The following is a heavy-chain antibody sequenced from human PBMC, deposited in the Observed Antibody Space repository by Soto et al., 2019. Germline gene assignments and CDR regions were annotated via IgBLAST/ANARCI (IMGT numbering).Heavy chain of an antibody. V-gene: IGHV1-69*02. J-gene: IGHJ4*02. Sequence: QVQLVQSGTEVKKPGSSVKVSCKASGDTFSFYTINWVRQAPGLGLEWVGRINPIVSMSNYAQKFQGRVSMTADKSTSTAYMELRSLDSADTAMYYCAASYGSGYRAFDYWGQGALVIVSS. D-gene: IGHD3-10*01. CDR2: INPIVSMS. CDR1: GDTFSFYT. CDR3: AASYGSGYRAFDY.